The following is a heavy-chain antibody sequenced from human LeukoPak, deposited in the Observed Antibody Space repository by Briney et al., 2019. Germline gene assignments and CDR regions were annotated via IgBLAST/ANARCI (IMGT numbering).Heavy chain of an antibody. V-gene: IGHV3-7*01. CDR1: EFSFSDYW. CDR2: IKQDGSEK. Sequence: GGSLRLSCAGSEFSFSDYWMHWVRQAPGKGLEWVANIKQDGSEKDYVDSVKGRFTISRDNARNSMYLQMNSLRAEDTAVYYCTRALRDSSCYRYFDYWGQGTLVTVSS. J-gene: IGHJ4*02. CDR3: TRALRDSSCYRYFDY. D-gene: IGHD3-22*01.